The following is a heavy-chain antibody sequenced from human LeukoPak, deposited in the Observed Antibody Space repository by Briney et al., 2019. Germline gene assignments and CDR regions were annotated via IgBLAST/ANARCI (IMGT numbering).Heavy chain of an antibody. D-gene: IGHD3/OR15-3a*01. CDR2: ISDRGDST. CDR1: GLNLTTYA. CDR3: ARGRWGLTINNFDL. J-gene: IGHJ3*01. V-gene: IGHV3-23*01. Sequence: GGSLRLSCAASGLNLTTYAMGWVRQAPGKGLEWVSVISDRGDSTYYGDSVKGRFTISRDSSKNTLYLQMNSLGGEDTALYYCARGRWGLTINNFDLWGQGTMVTVSS.